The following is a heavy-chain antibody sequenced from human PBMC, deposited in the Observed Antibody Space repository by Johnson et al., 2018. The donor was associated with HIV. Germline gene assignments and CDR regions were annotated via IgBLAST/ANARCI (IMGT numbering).Heavy chain of an antibody. Sequence: QVQPVESGGGVVQPGGSLRLSCAASGFSFSDYFMSWIRQAPGKGLECISYISSSGTTIYYTDSEKGRFTISRDNAKNSLYLQLNSLRAEDTSLYYCAKTTRGNWGSCFDIWGRGTMVTVSS. CDR1: GFSFSDYF. J-gene: IGHJ3*02. V-gene: IGHV3-11*04. CDR3: AKTTRGNWGSCFDI. D-gene: IGHD7-27*01. CDR2: ISSSGTTI.